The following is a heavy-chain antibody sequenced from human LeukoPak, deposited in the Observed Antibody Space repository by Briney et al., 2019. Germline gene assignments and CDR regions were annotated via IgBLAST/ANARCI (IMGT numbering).Heavy chain of an antibody. J-gene: IGHJ4*02. CDR1: GYSFTSYW. CDR2: IYPGDSDT. D-gene: IGHD5-18*01. V-gene: IGHV5-51*01. CDR3: VRARGYSYGRRDLYFDY. Sequence: GESLKISCKGSGYSFTSYWIGWVRQMPGKGLEWMGIIYPGDSDTRYSPSFQGQVTISADKSISTAYLQWSSLKASDTAMYYCVRARGYSYGRRDLYFDYWGQGTLVTVSS.